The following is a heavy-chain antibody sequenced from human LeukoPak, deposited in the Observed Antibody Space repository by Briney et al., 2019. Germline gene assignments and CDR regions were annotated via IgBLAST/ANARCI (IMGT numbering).Heavy chain of an antibody. CDR1: GLTVSSNY. J-gene: IGHJ4*02. CDR2: IYSGGST. V-gene: IGHV3-53*01. CDR3: AREYSSSGGAFDY. D-gene: IGHD6-6*01. Sequence: GGSLRLSCAASGLTVSSNYMSWVRQAPGKGLEWVSVIYSGGSTYYADSVKGRFTISRDNSKNTLYLQMNSLRAEDTAVYYCAREYSSSGGAFDYWGQGTLVTVSS.